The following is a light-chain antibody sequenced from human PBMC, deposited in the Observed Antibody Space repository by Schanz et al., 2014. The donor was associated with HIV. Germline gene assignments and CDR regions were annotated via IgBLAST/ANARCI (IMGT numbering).Light chain of an antibody. CDR3: HQYATTSWT. CDR2: VAS. Sequence: DIQMTQSPSSVSVSVGDRVTITCRASQGISNWLAWYQQKPGKAPKLLIYVASSLQSGVPSRFSGSGSGTDFTLTIINLQPEDSGTYYCHQYATTSWTFGQGTKVEV. J-gene: IGKJ1*01. V-gene: IGKV1-12*01. CDR1: QGISNW.